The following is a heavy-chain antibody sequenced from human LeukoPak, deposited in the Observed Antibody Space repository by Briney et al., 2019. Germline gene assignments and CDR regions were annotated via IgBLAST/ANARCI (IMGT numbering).Heavy chain of an antibody. V-gene: IGHV3-30*18. Sequence: GGSLRLSCAASGFIFSSYDMYWVRQAPGKGLEWVAVISNDGNNKQYADSVKGRFTISRDNSKNTLYLQMNSLRAEDTAIYYCAKDPGMAVYSYGYDAFDIWGQGTMVTVSS. CDR3: AKDPGMAVYSYGYDAFDI. CDR1: GFIFSSYD. CDR2: ISNDGNNK. J-gene: IGHJ3*02. D-gene: IGHD5-18*01.